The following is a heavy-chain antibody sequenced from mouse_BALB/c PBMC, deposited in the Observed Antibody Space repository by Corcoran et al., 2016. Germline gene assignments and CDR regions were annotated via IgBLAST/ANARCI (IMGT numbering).Heavy chain of an antibody. Sequence: QVQLQQSGAELMKPGASVKISCKATGYTFSSYWIEWVKQRPGHGLEWIGEILPGSGSTNYNEKFKGNATFTADTSSNTAYMQLSSLTSEDSAVYYCARRGYGSSYAWFAYWGQGTLVTVSA. CDR1: GYTFSSYW. CDR3: ARRGYGSSYAWFAY. J-gene: IGHJ3*01. V-gene: IGHV1-9*01. D-gene: IGHD1-1*01. CDR2: ILPGSGST.